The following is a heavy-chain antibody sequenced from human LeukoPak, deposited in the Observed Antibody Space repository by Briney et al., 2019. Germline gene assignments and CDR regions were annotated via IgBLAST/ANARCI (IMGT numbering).Heavy chain of an antibody. V-gene: IGHV3-30*02. J-gene: IGHJ4*02. CDR2: TPYHGVSR. D-gene: IGHD4-17*01. Sequence: GGSLRLSCAASGFIFGSYGMHWVRQAPDKGLEWVAFTPYHGVSRYYAESVKGRYTISRDNSKNTLYLQMNSLKIEDTAVYHCAKDRHGDYASDYWGQGTLVIVSS. CDR3: AKDRHGDYASDY. CDR1: GFIFGSYG.